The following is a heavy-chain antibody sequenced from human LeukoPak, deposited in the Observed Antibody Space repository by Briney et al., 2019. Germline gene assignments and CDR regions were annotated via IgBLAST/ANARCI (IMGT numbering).Heavy chain of an antibody. Sequence: SVKVSCKASGGTFSSYAISWVRQAPGQGLEWMGGIIPIFGTANYAQKFQGRVTITADKSTSTAYMELSSLRSEDTAVYYCASAGDIVVVPAANYYYYYYMDVWGKGTTVTVSS. CDR1: GGTFSSYA. J-gene: IGHJ6*03. CDR2: IIPIFGTA. D-gene: IGHD2-2*01. CDR3: ASAGDIVVVPAANYYYYYYMDV. V-gene: IGHV1-69*06.